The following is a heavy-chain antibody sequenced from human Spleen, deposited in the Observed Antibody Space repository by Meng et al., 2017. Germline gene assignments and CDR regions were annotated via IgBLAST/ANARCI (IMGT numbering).Heavy chain of an antibody. J-gene: IGHJ4*02. V-gene: IGHV4-34*01. CDR2: IHHSGST. Sequence: QVQLQQWGAGLLKPSETLSLTCAVYGGSFSNYYWSWIRQPPGKGLEWIGEIHHSGSTNYNPSLKSRVTIAADTSNHQFSLNLSSVTAADTAVYYCASGTLTRKRFDYWGQGTLVTVSS. CDR1: GGSFSNYY. CDR3: ASGTLTRKRFDY. D-gene: IGHD3-9*01.